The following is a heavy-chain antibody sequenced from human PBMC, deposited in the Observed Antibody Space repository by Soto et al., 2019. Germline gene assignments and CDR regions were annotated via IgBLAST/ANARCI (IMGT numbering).Heavy chain of an antibody. J-gene: IGHJ3*02. CDR2: INPTGGST. CDR1: GYTFINYY. Sequence: GASVKVSCKASGYTFINYYIHWVRQAPGHGLEWMAIINPTGGSTNYAQKFQGRITLTMDTSTSTVYMELSSLTSEDTAMYYCARSNYTPSLKSRVTIAVDTSKDQFSLKLSSVTAADTAGYYCARWPPARPHDIVVVIAARVPNAFDIWGQGTMVTVSS. D-gene: IGHD3-10*01. V-gene: IGHV1-46*01. CDR3: ARSNYTPSLKSRVTIAVDTSKDQFSLKLSSVTAADTAGYYCARWPPARPHDIVVVIAARVPNAFDI.